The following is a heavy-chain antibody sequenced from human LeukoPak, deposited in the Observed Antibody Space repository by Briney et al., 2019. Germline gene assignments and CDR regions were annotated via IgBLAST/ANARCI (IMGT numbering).Heavy chain of an antibody. CDR3: ASLPPADLGPRYCSSTSCLSDY. J-gene: IGHJ4*02. CDR2: INTDGSST. CDR1: GFTFSSYW. D-gene: IGHD2-2*01. V-gene: IGHV3-74*01. Sequence: PGGSLRLSCAASGFTFSSYWMSWVRQAPGKGLVWVSRINTDGSSTSYADSVKGRFTISRDNAKNTLYLQMNSLRAEDTAVYYCASLPPADLGPRYCSSTSCLSDYWGQGTLVTVSS.